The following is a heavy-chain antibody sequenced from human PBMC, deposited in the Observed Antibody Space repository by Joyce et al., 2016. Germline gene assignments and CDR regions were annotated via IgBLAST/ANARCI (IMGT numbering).Heavy chain of an antibody. CDR3: ARVGRTGYTCDY. Sequence: EVQLVESGGGLVQPGGSLRLSCAASGFGFNTYSINWVRQAPGKGVEWRSYSSASSGTIYYVDSVKGRFTISRDNAKNSVYLQMNSLRDEDTAVYYCARVGRTGYTCDYWGQGTLVTVSS. J-gene: IGHJ4*02. V-gene: IGHV3-48*02. D-gene: IGHD5-24*01. CDR2: SSASSGTI. CDR1: GFGFNTYS.